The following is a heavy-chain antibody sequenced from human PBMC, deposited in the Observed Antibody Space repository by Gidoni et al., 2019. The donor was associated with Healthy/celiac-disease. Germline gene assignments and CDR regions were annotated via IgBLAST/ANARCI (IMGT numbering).Heavy chain of an antibody. J-gene: IGHJ6*03. V-gene: IGHV1-69*06. CDR3: ARGGKSGNGFLEWLSPSDKYYYYYYMDV. Sequence: QVQLVQSGAEVKKPGSSVKVSCKASGGTFSSYAISWVRQAHGQGLEWMGGIIPIFGTANYAQKFQGRVTITADKSTSTAYMELSSLRSEDTAVYYCARGGKSGNGFLEWLSPSDKYYYYYYMDVWGKGTTVTVSS. D-gene: IGHD3-3*01. CDR1: GGTFSSYA. CDR2: IIPIFGTA.